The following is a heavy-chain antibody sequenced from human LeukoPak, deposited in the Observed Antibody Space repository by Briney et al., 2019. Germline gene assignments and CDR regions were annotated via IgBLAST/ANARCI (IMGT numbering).Heavy chain of an antibody. CDR2: INPNSGGT. CDR1: GYTFTGYY. J-gene: IGHJ2*01. CDR3: AHDGADSSSWYPDWYFDL. Sequence: GASVKVSCTASGYTFTGYYMHWVRQAPGQGLEWMGWINPNSGGTNYAQKFQGRVTMTRDTSISTAYMELSRLRSDDTAVYYCAHDGADSSSWYPDWYFDLWGRGTLVTVSS. V-gene: IGHV1-2*02. D-gene: IGHD6-13*01.